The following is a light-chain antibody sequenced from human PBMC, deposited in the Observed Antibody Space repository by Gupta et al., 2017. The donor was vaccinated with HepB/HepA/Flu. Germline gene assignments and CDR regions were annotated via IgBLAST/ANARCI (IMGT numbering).Light chain of an antibody. CDR3: QQYYSTPFA. CDR1: QSVLYSSNNKNY. J-gene: IGKJ4*01. V-gene: IGKV4-1*01. Sequence: DIVMTQSPSSLTVSLGEGATINCKSSQSVLYSSNNKNYLAWYQQKPGQPPKLLIYWASTRESGVPDRFSGSGSGTDFTLTISSLQAEDVAIYYCQQYYSTPFAFGGGTKVEIK. CDR2: WAS.